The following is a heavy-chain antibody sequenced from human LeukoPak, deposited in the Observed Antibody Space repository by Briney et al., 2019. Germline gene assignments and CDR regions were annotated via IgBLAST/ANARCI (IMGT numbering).Heavy chain of an antibody. V-gene: IGHV3-21*01. CDR3: ARHSKGYYYDSSLDY. J-gene: IGHJ4*02. D-gene: IGHD3-22*01. CDR2: ISSSNSYI. CDR1: GFTFSSYS. Sequence: PGGSLRLSCAASGFTFSSYSMNWVRQAPGKGLEWVSSISSSNSYIYYADSVKGRFTISRDNAKNSLYLQMNSLRAEDTAVYYCARHSKGYYYDSSLDYWGQGTLVTVSS.